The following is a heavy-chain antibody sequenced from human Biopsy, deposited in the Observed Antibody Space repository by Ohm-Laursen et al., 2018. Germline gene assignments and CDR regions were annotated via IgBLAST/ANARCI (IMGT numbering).Heavy chain of an antibody. J-gene: IGHJ4*02. V-gene: IGHV3-74*01. Sequence: SLRLSCAASEFIFSRFWMYWVRQAPGKGLVWVSRINSDGSSTNYADAVKGRFTISRDNAKNTVFLQMNSLRAEDTAVYYRTRAEAGSGSFLYFDYWGQGTLVTVSS. CDR2: INSDGSST. CDR3: TRAEAGSGSFLYFDY. D-gene: IGHD3-10*01. CDR1: EFIFSRFW.